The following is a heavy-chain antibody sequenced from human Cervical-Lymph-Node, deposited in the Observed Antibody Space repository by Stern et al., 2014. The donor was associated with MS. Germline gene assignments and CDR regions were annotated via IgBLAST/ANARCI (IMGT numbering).Heavy chain of an antibody. V-gene: IGHV1-18*01. CDR3: ATFIATAGTFNY. J-gene: IGHJ4*02. CDR1: GHTTTSYG. CDR2: ISAHNGNT. D-gene: IGHD6-25*01. Sequence: VQLVESGAEVKKPGASVKGSCKASGHTTTSYGISWVRQAPGQGLEWMGWISAHNGNTNYVQKLQGRLTMTTDTSTSTAYMELRSLRSDDTAVYYCATFIATAGTFNYWGQGTLVTVSS.